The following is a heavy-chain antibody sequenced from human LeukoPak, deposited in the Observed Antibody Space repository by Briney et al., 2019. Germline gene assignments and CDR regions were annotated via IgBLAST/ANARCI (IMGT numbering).Heavy chain of an antibody. CDR3: ARGGGAQYYYYMDV. Sequence: GSSVTVSCKSSVCTFSIYASSWVRHAPGQALEWMVRIIPTFGTANYAQKFQGRVTITADKSTSTAYMELSSLRSEDTAVYYCARGGGAQYYYYMDVWGKGTTVTVSS. V-gene: IGHV1-69*06. J-gene: IGHJ6*03. D-gene: IGHD3-16*01. CDR1: VCTFSIYA. CDR2: IIPTFGTA.